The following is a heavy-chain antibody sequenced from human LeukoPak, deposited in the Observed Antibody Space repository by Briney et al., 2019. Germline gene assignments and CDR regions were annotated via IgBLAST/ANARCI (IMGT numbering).Heavy chain of an antibody. CDR2: INPSGGST. CDR1: GYTFTSYY. V-gene: IGHV1-46*01. D-gene: IGHD3-10*01. CDR3: ARDKGSLLWFGELTYYMDV. Sequence: ASVKVSCKASGYTFTSYYMHWVRQAPGQGLEWMGIINPSGGSTSYAQKFQGRVTMTRDTSTSTVYMELSSLRSEDTAVYYCARDKGSLLWFGELTYYMDVWGKETTVTISS. J-gene: IGHJ6*03.